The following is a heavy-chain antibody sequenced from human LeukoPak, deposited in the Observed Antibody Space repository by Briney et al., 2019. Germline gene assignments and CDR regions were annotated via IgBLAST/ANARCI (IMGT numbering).Heavy chain of an antibody. CDR1: GFTFSSYS. CDR2: ISSSSSYI. Sequence: GGSLRLSCAASGFTFSSYSMNWVRQAPGKGLEWVSSISSSSSYIYYADSVKGRFTISRDNSKNTLYLQMNSLRAEDTAVYYCAKNYYGSGSYYNSYYYYMDVWGKGTTVTISS. J-gene: IGHJ6*03. V-gene: IGHV3-21*01. CDR3: AKNYYGSGSYYNSYYYYMDV. D-gene: IGHD3-10*01.